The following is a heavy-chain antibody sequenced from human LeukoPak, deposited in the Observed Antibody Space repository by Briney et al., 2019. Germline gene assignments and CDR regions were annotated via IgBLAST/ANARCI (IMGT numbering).Heavy chain of an antibody. D-gene: IGHD6-13*01. CDR1: GFTFSSYA. V-gene: IGHV3-30*04. CDR3: AKESREVAAAGYYFDY. J-gene: IGHJ4*02. CDR2: ISYDGSNK. Sequence: GRSLRLSCAASGFTFSSYAMHWVRQAPGKGLEWVAVISYDGSNKYYADSVKGRFTISRDNSKNTLYLQMNSLRAEDTAVYYCAKESREVAAAGYYFDYWGQGTLVTVSS.